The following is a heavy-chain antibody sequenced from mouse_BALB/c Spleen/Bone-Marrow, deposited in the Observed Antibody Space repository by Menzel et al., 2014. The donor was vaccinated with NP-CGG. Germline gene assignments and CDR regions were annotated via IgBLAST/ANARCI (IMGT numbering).Heavy chain of an antibody. CDR2: ISSGGNYT. Sequence: EVKLQESGGDLMKTGGSLKLSCAASGFTFSSYAMSWVRQSPEKRLEWVAEISSGGNYTYYPDTVTGRFTISRDNAKNILYLEMSSLRSDDTAMYYCVRAYGSSYSMDYFGQATSATISS. CDR3: VRAYGSSYSMDY. CDR1: GFTFSSYA. J-gene: IGHJ4*01. V-gene: IGHV5-9-4*01. D-gene: IGHD1-1*01.